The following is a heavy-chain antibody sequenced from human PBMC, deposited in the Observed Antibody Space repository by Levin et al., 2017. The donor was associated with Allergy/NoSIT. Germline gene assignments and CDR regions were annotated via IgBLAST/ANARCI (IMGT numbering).Heavy chain of an antibody. CDR3: TRGGAAAGIYYYYGMDV. CDR1: GFTFGDYA. Sequence: GESLKISCTASGFTFGDYAMSWVRQAPGKGLEWVGFIRSKAYGGTTEYAASVKGRFTISRDDSKSIAYLQMNSLKTEDTAVYYCTRGGAAAGIYYYYGMDVWGQGTTVTVSS. CDR2: IRSKAYGGTT. J-gene: IGHJ6*02. D-gene: IGHD6-13*01. V-gene: IGHV3-49*04.